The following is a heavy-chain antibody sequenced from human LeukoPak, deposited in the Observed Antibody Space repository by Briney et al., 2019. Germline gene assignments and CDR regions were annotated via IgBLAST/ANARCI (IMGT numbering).Heavy chain of an antibody. Sequence: GGSLRLSCAASGFTFSSYAMSWVRQAPGKGLEWVSAISGSGGSTYYADSVKGRFTISRDNSKNTPYLQMNSLRAEDTAVYYCAKSGVLSSGWYGDAFDIWGQGTMVTVSS. V-gene: IGHV3-23*01. CDR2: ISGSGGST. D-gene: IGHD6-19*01. CDR3: AKSGVLSSGWYGDAFDI. J-gene: IGHJ3*02. CDR1: GFTFSSYA.